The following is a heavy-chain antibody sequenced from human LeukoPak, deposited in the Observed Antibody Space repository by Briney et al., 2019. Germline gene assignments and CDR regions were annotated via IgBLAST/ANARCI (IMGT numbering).Heavy chain of an antibody. V-gene: IGHV3-53*01. D-gene: IGHD2-2*01. CDR1: GFTVRSNY. Sequence: GGSLRLSCAASGFTVRSNYMSWVRQAPGKGLEWVSVIYSGGSTYYADSVKGRFTISRDNSKNTLYLQMNSLRAEDTAVYYCAKDGSSRSFDPWGQGTLVTVSS. CDR3: AKDGSSRSFDP. J-gene: IGHJ5*02. CDR2: IYSGGST.